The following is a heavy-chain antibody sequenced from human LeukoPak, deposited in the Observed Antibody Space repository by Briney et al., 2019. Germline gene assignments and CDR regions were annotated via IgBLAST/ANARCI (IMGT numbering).Heavy chain of an antibody. J-gene: IGHJ4*02. Sequence: PGGSLGLSCTASGLSVSSSFMSWVRQTPGKGLEWVSSVFGGGGTRYADSVMGRFTISRDNSKSTLYLQMNSLRAEDTAVYYCARTYTNNAGYYLYWGQGTLVTVSS. D-gene: IGHD3-22*01. CDR3: ARTYTNNAGYYLY. CDR1: GLSVSSSF. CDR2: VFGGGGT. V-gene: IGHV3-53*01.